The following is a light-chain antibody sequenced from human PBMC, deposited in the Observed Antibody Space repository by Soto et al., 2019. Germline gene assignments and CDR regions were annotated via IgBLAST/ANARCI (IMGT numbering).Light chain of an antibody. J-gene: IGLJ2*01. Sequence: QSALTQPASVSGSPGQSITISCTGTSSDVGGYNYVSWYQHHPGKAPKLMIFDVSYRPSGVSNRFSGSKSGNTASLTISGLQAEDEADYYCTSYISSNTLVVFGGGTKVTVL. CDR3: TSYISSNTLVV. CDR1: SSDVGGYNY. V-gene: IGLV2-14*03. CDR2: DVS.